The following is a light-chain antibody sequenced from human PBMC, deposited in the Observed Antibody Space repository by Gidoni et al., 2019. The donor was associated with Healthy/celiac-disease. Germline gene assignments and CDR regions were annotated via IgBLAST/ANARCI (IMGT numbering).Light chain of an antibody. CDR2: WAS. J-gene: IGKJ2*01. CDR1: QSVLYSSNNNNY. Sequence: EIVMTQSPDSLAVSLGERATINFKSSQSVLYSSNNNNYLAWYQQKPGQPPKLLLYWASTRESGVPDRFSGSGSGTDFTLTISSLQAEDVAVYYCQQYYSTPMYTFGQGTKLEIK. V-gene: IGKV4-1*01. CDR3: QQYYSTPMYT.